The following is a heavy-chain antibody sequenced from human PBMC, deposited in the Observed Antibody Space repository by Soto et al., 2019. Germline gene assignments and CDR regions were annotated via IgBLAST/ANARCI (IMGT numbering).Heavy chain of an antibody. Sequence: QVLLVESGGGVVQPGRSLRLSCAASGFTFSTYAMHWVRQAPGKGLEWLAALSYDGAARYYADSVKGRFTISRDNSKNTLYLQMTSLRAEDTALYYCARLNRDYSNCDLWGQGTVVT. D-gene: IGHD4-4*01. CDR3: ARLNRDYSNCDL. J-gene: IGHJ4*02. V-gene: IGHV3-30-3*01. CDR2: LSYDGAAR. CDR1: GFTFSTYA.